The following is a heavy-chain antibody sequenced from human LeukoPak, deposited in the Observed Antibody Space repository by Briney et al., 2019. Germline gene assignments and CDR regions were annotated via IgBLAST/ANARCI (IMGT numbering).Heavy chain of an antibody. D-gene: IGHD2-21*02. Sequence: SETLSLTCAVSGGSISSSHWWSWVRQRPGKGLEWIGESYHSGSTNYNPSLKSRVTISVDTSKNEFSLKLSSVTAADTAVYYCARQRAYCGGDCYSEDLYYYYYMDVWGKGTTVTISS. CDR2: SYHSGST. J-gene: IGHJ6*03. CDR3: ARQRAYCGGDCYSEDLYYYYYMDV. V-gene: IGHV4-4*02. CDR1: GGSISSSHW.